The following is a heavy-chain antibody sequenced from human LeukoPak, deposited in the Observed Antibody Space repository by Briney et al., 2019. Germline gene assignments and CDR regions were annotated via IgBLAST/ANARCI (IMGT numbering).Heavy chain of an antibody. Sequence: SESLSLTCTVSGGSISSSSYYWGWIRQPPGKGLEWIGSIYYSGSTYYNPSLKSRVTISVDTSKNQFSLKLSSVTAADTAVYYCPSNLITMVRGVMNDWGQGTLVTVSS. V-gene: IGHV4-39*07. CDR3: PSNLITMVRGVMND. D-gene: IGHD3-10*01. J-gene: IGHJ4*02. CDR2: IYYSGST. CDR1: GGSISSSSYY.